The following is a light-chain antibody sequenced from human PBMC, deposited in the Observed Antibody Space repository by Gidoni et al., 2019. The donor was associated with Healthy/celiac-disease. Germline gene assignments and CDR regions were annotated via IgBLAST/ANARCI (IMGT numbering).Light chain of an antibody. J-gene: IGKJ2*01. CDR3: QKRSNWPQMYT. V-gene: IGKV3-11*01. CDR2: DAS. CDR1: QSASSY. Sequence: ILLTHSPATLSLSPGERATLSCRASQSASSYLAWYQQKPGQAPRRLIYDASNRATGIPARFSGSGSGTDFTLTFSSIEPEDFAVYYCQKRSNWPQMYTFGQXTKLEIK.